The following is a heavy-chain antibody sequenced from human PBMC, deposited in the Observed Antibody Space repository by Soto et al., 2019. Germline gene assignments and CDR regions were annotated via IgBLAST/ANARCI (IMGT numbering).Heavy chain of an antibody. V-gene: IGHV1-69*06. D-gene: IGHD6-13*01. CDR1: GGSFSTYV. CDR3: VREMSSSWYAAFDL. CDR2: IIPIFGAP. J-gene: IGHJ3*01. Sequence: QVQLIQSGAEVKKPGSSVRVSCKASGGSFSTYVITRVRQAPGQGLEWMGGIIPIFGAPNYAQKFQGRVTITADKSTDTAYMDLISLRSEDTAVYYCVREMSSSWYAAFDLWGPGTMVTVSS.